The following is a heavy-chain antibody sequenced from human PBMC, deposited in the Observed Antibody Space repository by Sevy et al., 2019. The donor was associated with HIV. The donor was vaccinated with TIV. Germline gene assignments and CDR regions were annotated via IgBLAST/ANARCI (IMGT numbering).Heavy chain of an antibody. D-gene: IGHD1-26*01. V-gene: IGHV3-21*06. CDR1: EFTFSSYN. Sequence: LSLTCAASEFTFSSYNMNWVRQAPGKGLEWVSSISGSSNYIYYAESVKGRFRISRDNVKDTLYLQMNSLRADDTAVYYCARGPPDESYDYFDYWGQGTLVTVSS. CDR3: ARGPPDESYDYFDY. CDR2: ISGSSNYI. J-gene: IGHJ4*02.